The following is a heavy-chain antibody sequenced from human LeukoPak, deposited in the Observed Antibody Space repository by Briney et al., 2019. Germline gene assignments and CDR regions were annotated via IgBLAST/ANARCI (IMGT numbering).Heavy chain of an antibody. CDR2: IYHSGST. Sequence: KPSETLSLTCTVSGYSISSGYYWGWIRQPPGKGLEWIGSIYHSGSTYYNPSLKSRVTISVDTSKNQFSLKLSSVTASDTAVYYCATGPANYDFWSGYYYWGQGTLVTVSS. D-gene: IGHD3-3*01. CDR3: ATGPANYDFWSGYYY. CDR1: GYSISSGYY. V-gene: IGHV4-38-2*02. J-gene: IGHJ4*02.